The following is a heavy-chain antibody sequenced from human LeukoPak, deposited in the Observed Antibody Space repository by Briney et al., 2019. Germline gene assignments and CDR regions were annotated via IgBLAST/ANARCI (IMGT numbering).Heavy chain of an antibody. J-gene: IGHJ5*02. CDR3: ARAQPRGYYGSGSYYRSNPINVP. CDR2: INHSGST. Sequence: SETLSLTCTVSGGSISSSSYYWSWIRQPPGKGLEWIGEINHSGSTNYNPSLKSRVTISVDTSKNQFSLKLSSVTAADTAVYYCARAQPRGYYGSGSYYRSNPINVPWGQGTLVTVSS. V-gene: IGHV4-39*07. CDR1: GGSISSSSYY. D-gene: IGHD3-10*01.